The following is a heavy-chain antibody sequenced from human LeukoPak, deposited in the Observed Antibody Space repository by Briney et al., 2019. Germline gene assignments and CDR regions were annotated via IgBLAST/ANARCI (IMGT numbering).Heavy chain of an antibody. J-gene: IGHJ4*02. CDR3: ATFAGEHQAPFDY. D-gene: IGHD1-26*01. CDR2: INPNSGGT. Sequence: ASVKVSCKASGYIFTDYYMHWVRQAPGQELGWMGRINPNSGGTNYAQKFQGRVTMTRDTSISTAYTELSSLRSDDTAVYYCATFAGEHQAPFDYWGQGTLVTVSS. V-gene: IGHV1/OR15-1*01. CDR1: GYIFTDYY.